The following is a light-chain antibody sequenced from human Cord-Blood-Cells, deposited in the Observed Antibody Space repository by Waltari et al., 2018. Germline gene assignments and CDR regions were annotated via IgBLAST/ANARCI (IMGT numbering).Light chain of an antibody. V-gene: IGLV2-23*01. CDR3: CSYAGSSRV. Sequence: QSALTQPASVSGSPGQSITISCTGASSDVGSYNLVSWYQQPPGKAPKLMIYEGSKRPSGVSNRFSGSKSGNTASLTISGLQAEDEADYYCCSYAGSSRVFGGGTKLTVL. CDR2: EGS. CDR1: SSDVGSYNL. J-gene: IGLJ2*01.